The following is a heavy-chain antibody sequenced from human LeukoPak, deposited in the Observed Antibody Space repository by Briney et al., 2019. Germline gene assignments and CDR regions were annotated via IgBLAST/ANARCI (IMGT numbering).Heavy chain of an antibody. Sequence: GGSLRLSCAASGFTFSSYSMNWVRQAPGEGLEWVSSISSSSSYIYYADSVRGRFTISRDNAKNSLYLQMNSLRAEDAAVYYCAKGYIIAGRQWYLDLWGRGTLVGVSS. CDR2: ISSSSSYI. J-gene: IGHJ2*01. CDR1: GFTFSSYS. V-gene: IGHV3-21*01. CDR3: AKGYIIAGRQWYLDL. D-gene: IGHD6-13*01.